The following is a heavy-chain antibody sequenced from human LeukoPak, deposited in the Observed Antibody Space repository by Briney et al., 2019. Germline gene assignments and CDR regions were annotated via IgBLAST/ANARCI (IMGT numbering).Heavy chain of an antibody. J-gene: IGHJ4*02. CDR2: IKQDGSEK. D-gene: IGHD2-2*01. V-gene: IGHV3-7*03. Sequence: GGSLRLSCAASGFTFSSYWMSWVRQAPGEGLEWVANIKQDGSEKYYVDSVKGRFTISRDNSRDRIYLQMNSLRTDDTAVYYCARLQPLVIPAAKLGFDYWGQGTLVTVSS. CDR1: GFTFSSYW. CDR3: ARLQPLVIPAAKLGFDY.